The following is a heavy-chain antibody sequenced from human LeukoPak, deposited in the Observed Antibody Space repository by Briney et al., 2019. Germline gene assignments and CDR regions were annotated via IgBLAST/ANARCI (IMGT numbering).Heavy chain of an antibody. CDR2: IKQDGSEK. CDR3: ARDRQIAY. Sequence: GGPLRLSCAASGFTFSNYWLTWVRQAPGQGLEGVAKIKQDGSEKHYVHSVKGRFTISRDNAKNSLYLQMNSLRAEDTAVYYCARDRQIAYWGQGPLVTVSS. J-gene: IGHJ4*02. V-gene: IGHV3-7*01. CDR1: GFTFSNYW.